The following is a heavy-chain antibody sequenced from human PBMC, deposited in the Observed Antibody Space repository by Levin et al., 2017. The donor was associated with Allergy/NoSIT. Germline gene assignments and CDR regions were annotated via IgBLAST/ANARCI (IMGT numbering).Heavy chain of an antibody. CDR1: GFNFTSNW. D-gene: IGHD1-14*01. J-gene: IGHJ3*01. CDR2: IPRNENEQ. V-gene: IGHV3-7*01. CDR3: VRDQSWASYK. Sequence: GESLKISCSTSGFNFTSNWMRWVRQAPGGGLEWVADIPRNENEQHLMDSVKGRFTISRDNAKNSLYLQMSSLRAEDTAEYYCVRDQSWASYKWGQGTMVTVSS.